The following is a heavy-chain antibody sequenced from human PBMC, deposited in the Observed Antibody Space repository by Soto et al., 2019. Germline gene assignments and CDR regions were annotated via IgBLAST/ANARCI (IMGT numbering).Heavy chain of an antibody. CDR2: IYYSGST. D-gene: IGHD3-10*01. CDR1: GGSISSYY. V-gene: IGHV4-59*08. CDR3: ARTMVRGVIAQFDY. Sequence: SETLSLTCTVSGGSISSYYWSWIRQPPGKGLEWIGYIYYSGSTNYNPSLKSRVTISVDTSKNQFSLKLSSVTAADTAVYYCARTMVRGVIAQFDYWGQGTLVTSPQ. J-gene: IGHJ4*02.